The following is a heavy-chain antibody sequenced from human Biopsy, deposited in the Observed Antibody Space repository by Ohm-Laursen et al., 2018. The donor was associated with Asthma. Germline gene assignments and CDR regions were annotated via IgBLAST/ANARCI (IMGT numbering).Heavy chain of an antibody. D-gene: IGHD6-19*01. CDR1: GGSISSSY. V-gene: IGHV4-59*01. Sequence: SETLSLTCTVSGGSISSSYWSWIRQPPGKGLDLIGYIYYTGSTNYNPSLKSRVTLSVDTSNNQSSLKLSSVTAADTAFYYCARVWAGGFDSWGQGTLVTVSS. CDR3: ARVWAGGFDS. CDR2: IYYTGST. J-gene: IGHJ4*02.